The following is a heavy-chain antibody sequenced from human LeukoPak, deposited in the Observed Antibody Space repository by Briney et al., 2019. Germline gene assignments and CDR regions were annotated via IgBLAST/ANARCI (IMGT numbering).Heavy chain of an antibody. Sequence: PETLSLTCTVSGGSISSYYWSWIRQPPGKGLEWIGYIYYSGSTNYNPSLKSRVTISVDTSKNQFSLKLSSVTAADTAVYYCARGEDIVVVPAAQAWFDPWGQGTLVTVSS. V-gene: IGHV4-59*01. CDR2: IYYSGST. CDR1: GGSISSYY. CDR3: ARGEDIVVVPAAQAWFDP. J-gene: IGHJ5*02. D-gene: IGHD2-2*01.